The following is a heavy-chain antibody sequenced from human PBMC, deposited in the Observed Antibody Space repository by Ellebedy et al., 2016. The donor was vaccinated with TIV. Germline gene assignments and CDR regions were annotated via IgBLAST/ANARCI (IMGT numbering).Heavy chain of an antibody. D-gene: IGHD6-19*01. V-gene: IGHV1-2*02. Sequence: ASVKVSCKASGYTFTGYYMHWVRQAPGQGLEWMGWINTNSGGTNYAQKFQGRVTMTRDTSISTAYMELSRLTSDDTAVYYCARDGGRVVPRTRQYSGLDVWGQGTTVTVSS. CDR3: ARDGGRVVPRTRQYSGLDV. CDR1: GYTFTGYY. J-gene: IGHJ6*02. CDR2: INTNSGGT.